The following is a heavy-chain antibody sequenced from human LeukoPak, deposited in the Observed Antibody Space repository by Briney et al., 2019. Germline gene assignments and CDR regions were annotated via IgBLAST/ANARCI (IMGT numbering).Heavy chain of an antibody. V-gene: IGHV4-59*01. CDR2: IYYSGST. D-gene: IGHD3-10*01. J-gene: IGHJ4*02. CDR3: ARVGSFVGQPNV. Sequence: SETLSLTCTVSGGSISSYYWSWIRQPPGKGLKWIGYIYYSGSTNYNPSLKSRVTISVDTSKNQFSLKLSSVTAADTAVYYCARVGSFVGQPNVWGQGTLVTVSS. CDR1: GGSISSYY.